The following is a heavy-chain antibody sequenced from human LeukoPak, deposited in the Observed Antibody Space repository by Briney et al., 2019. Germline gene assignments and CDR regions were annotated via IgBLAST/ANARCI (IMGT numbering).Heavy chain of an antibody. CDR2: IYYSGST. Sequence: PSETLSLTCTVSGGSIRSDFWSWIRQPPGKGLEWIGYIYYSGSTNYNPSLKSRVTISVDTSKNQFSLKLSSVTAADTAVYYCARLQGGGDHGCYYYYYMDVWGKGTTVTVSS. CDR3: ARLQGGGDHGCYYYYYMDV. J-gene: IGHJ6*03. CDR1: GGSIRSDF. D-gene: IGHD2-21*01. V-gene: IGHV4-59*01.